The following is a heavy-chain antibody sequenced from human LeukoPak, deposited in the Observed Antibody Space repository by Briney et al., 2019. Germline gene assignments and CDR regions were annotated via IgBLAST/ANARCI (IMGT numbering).Heavy chain of an antibody. CDR3: AKVGYVVTTGPFFDY. CDR2: ISGSGGST. CDR1: GFTFSDHY. V-gene: IGHV3-23*01. D-gene: IGHD2-21*02. J-gene: IGHJ4*02. Sequence: GGSLRLSCAASGFTFSDHYMDWVRQAPGKGLEWVSAISGSGGSTYYADSVKGRFTISRDNSKNTLYLQMNSLRAEDTAVYYCAKVGYVVTTGPFFDYWGQGTLVTVSS.